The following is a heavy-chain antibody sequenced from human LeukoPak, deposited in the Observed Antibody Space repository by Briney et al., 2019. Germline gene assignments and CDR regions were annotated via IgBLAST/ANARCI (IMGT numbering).Heavy chain of an antibody. D-gene: IGHD1-26*01. Sequence: GASVTVSCKASGYTFTSYGISWVRQAPGQGLEWMGWISAYNGNTNYARKLQGRVTMTTDTSTSTAYMELRSLRSDDTAVYYCARRIVGAPEDYWGQGTLVTVSS. CDR2: ISAYNGNT. CDR1: GYTFTSYG. J-gene: IGHJ4*02. CDR3: ARRIVGAPEDY. V-gene: IGHV1-18*01.